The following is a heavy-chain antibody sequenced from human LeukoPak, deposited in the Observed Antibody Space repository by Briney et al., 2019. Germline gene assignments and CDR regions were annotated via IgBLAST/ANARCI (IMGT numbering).Heavy chain of an antibody. J-gene: IGHJ3*02. Sequence: SETLSLTCTVSGDSMTDYFWSWIRQPPGKGLEYIGDVFYTGSTKYNPSLKSRVSISVDTSKKQFSLNLRSVTAADTAVYYCARDSGPLYHTGTGYYRAFDIWGPGTMVAVSP. CDR2: VFYTGST. V-gene: IGHV4-59*01. D-gene: IGHD3-9*01. CDR1: GDSMTDYF. CDR3: ARDSGPLYHTGTGYYRAFDI.